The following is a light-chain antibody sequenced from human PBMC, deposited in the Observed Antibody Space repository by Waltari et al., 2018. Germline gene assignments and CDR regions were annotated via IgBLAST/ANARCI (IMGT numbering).Light chain of an antibody. V-gene: IGKV3-11*01. CDR2: DAS. CDR1: QSVSSY. CDR3: QQRSNWSGLT. Sequence: EIVLTQSPATLSLSPGERATLSCGASQSVSSYLAWYQQKPGQAPRLLIYDASNRATGIPARFSGSGSGTDFTLTINSLEPEDFAVYYCQQRSNWSGLTFGGGTKVEIK. J-gene: IGKJ4*01.